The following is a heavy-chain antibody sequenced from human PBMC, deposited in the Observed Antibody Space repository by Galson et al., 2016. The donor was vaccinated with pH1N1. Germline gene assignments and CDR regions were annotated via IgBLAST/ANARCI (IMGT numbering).Heavy chain of an antibody. CDR2: FYDSGSTT. CDR3: PKMARTRGPDSESYFDF. D-gene: IGHD1-1*01. V-gene: IGHV4-38-2*01. J-gene: IGHJ4*02. Sequence: SETLSLTCAVSGDSITSGYYWGWIRQAPGRGLEWIGSFYDSGSTTYYKSSLKSRVAISVDTSKNQFSLRLRSMTAADTAVYSCPKMARTRGPDSESYFDFWGQGMLVTVSS. CDR1: GDSITSGYY.